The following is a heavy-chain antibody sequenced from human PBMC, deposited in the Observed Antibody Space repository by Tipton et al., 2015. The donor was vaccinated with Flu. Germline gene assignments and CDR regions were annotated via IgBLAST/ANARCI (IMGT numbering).Heavy chain of an antibody. CDR1: GFTFSSYE. D-gene: IGHD2-21*02. Sequence: AASGFTFSSYEMNWVRQAPGKGLEWVSYISSSGSTIYYADSVKGRFTISRDNAKNSLYLQMNSLRAGDTAVYYCARGCGGDCYTNPLGMDVWGQGTTVTVSS. J-gene: IGHJ6*02. CDR3: ARGCGGDCYTNPLGMDV. V-gene: IGHV3-48*03. CDR2: ISSSGSTI.